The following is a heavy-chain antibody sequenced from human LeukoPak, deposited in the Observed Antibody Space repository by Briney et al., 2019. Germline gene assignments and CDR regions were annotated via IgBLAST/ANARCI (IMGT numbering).Heavy chain of an antibody. J-gene: IGHJ5*02. CDR3: ARRNDPWSGPRNWFDP. CDR2: IYHTGYT. CDR1: SGSFSSGGYY. Sequence: PSETLSLTCTVSSGSFSSGGYYWSWIRQHPGKGLEWIGNIYHTGYTFYNPSLQSRFIISVDTSKNQFPLKVSSVTAADTAIYYCARRNDPWSGPRNWFDPWGQGILVTVSS. V-gene: IGHV4-31*03. D-gene: IGHD3-3*01.